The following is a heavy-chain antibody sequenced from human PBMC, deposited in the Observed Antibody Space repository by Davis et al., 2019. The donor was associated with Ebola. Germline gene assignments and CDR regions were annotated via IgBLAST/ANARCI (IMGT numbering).Heavy chain of an antibody. D-gene: IGHD1-1*01. J-gene: IGHJ3*01. Sequence: GESLKISCAASAFTFTSYSINWVRQAPGKGLEWVSYISSRSSLIYYAASVRGRFTISRDNAKNSRYLQMNSLRDEDTAVYYCATYNGPFGNGFDVWGQGTRVIVSS. CDR1: AFTFTSYS. CDR3: ATYNGPFGNGFDV. V-gene: IGHV3-48*02. CDR2: ISSRSSLI.